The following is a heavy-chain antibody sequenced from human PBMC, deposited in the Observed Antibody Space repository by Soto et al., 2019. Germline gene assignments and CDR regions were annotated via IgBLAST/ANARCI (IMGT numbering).Heavy chain of an antibody. J-gene: IGHJ4*02. Sequence: GGSLRLSCAASGFTFSSYGMHWVRQAPGKGLEWVAVISYDGSNKYYADSVKGRFTISRDNSKNTLYLQMNSLRAEDTAVYYCAIFGGYSGYDNYWGQGTLVTVSS. CDR1: GFTFSSYG. CDR3: AIFGGYSGYDNY. D-gene: IGHD5-12*01. V-gene: IGHV3-30*03. CDR2: ISYDGSNK.